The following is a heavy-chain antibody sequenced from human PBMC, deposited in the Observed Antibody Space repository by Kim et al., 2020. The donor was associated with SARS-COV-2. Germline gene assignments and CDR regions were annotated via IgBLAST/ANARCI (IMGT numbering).Heavy chain of an antibody. CDR3: ARIRGYSYGYVDY. CDR2: ISSSSSYT. Sequence: GGSLRLSCAASGFTFSDYYMSWIRQAPGKGLEWVSYISSSSSYTNYADSVKGRFTISRDNAKNSLYLQMSSLRAEDTAVYYCARIRGYSYGYVDYWGQGTLVTVSS. CDR1: GFTFSDYY. V-gene: IGHV3-11*03. D-gene: IGHD5-18*01. J-gene: IGHJ4*02.